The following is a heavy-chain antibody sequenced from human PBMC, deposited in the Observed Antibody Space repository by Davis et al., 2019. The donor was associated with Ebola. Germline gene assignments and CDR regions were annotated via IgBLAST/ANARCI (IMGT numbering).Heavy chain of an antibody. D-gene: IGHD2-2*02. J-gene: IGHJ6*03. CDR2: INPNSGGT. CDR3: ARAGLGCSSPSCYNFYYYMDV. Sequence: ASVKVSCKASGYTFTGYYIHWVRQAPGQGLEWLGWINPNSGGTTYAQKFQGRVTMTRDTSISTAYMELSRLRSDDTAVYYCARAGLGCSSPSCYNFYYYMDVWGKGTTVTVSS. CDR1: GYTFTGYY. V-gene: IGHV1-2*02.